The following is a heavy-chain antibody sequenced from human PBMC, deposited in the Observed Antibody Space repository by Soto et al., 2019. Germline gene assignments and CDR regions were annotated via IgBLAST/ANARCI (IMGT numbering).Heavy chain of an antibody. CDR3: ARARITMVRGVIIDYFDY. CDR2: IYYSGST. Sequence: PSETLSLTCTVSGGSISSYYWSWIRQPPGKGLEWIGYIYYSGSTNYNPSLKSRVTISVDTSKNQFSLKLSSVTAADTAVYYCARARITMVRGVIIDYFDYWGQGTLVTVSS. V-gene: IGHV4-59*01. D-gene: IGHD3-10*01. CDR1: GGSISSYY. J-gene: IGHJ4*02.